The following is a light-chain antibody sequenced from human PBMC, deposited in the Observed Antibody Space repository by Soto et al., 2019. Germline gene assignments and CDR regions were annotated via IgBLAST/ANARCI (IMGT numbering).Light chain of an antibody. CDR1: QSVSSNN. CDR2: GAS. V-gene: IGKV3-20*01. CDR3: QPYDNSIT. J-gene: IGKJ5*01. Sequence: EIVLTQSPGTLSLSPGDTATLSCRASQSVSSNNLAWYHQKPGQTPRLLIYGASSRATGIPDRFSGSGSGTDFTLTISRLEPENFTVYYFQPYDNSITFGQGTRLQI.